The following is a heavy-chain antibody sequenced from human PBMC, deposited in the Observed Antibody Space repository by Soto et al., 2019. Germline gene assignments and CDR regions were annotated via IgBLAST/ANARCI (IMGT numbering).Heavy chain of an antibody. CDR1: GVSISSGDYY. V-gene: IGHV4-30-4*01. D-gene: IGHD2-21*01. J-gene: IGHJ6*02. Sequence: SETLSLTCTVSGVSISSGDYYWSWIRQPPGKGLEWIGYIYYSGSTFYNPSLKSRVTISVDTSKNQFSLKLSSVTAAGTAVYFCARVDWRYYGMDVWGQGTTVTVSS. CDR3: ARVDWRYYGMDV. CDR2: IYYSGST.